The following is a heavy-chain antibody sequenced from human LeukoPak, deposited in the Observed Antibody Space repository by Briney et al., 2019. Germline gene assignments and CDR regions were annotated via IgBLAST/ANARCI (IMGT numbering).Heavy chain of an antibody. D-gene: IGHD3-10*01. V-gene: IGHV4-59*01. Sequence: SETLSLTCTVSGGSISSYYWSWIRQSPGKGLEWIAYIYYSGSTNYNPSLKSRVTISVDTSKNQFSLKLSSVTAADTAVYYCASLRGSGSYYIFDFWGQGALVTVSP. CDR2: IYYSGST. J-gene: IGHJ4*02. CDR1: GGSISSYY. CDR3: ASLRGSGSYYIFDF.